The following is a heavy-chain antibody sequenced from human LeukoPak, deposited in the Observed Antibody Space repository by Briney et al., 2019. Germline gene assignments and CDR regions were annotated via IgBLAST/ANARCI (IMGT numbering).Heavy chain of an antibody. V-gene: IGHV1-2*02. D-gene: IGHD3-9*01. CDR1: GYTFTGYY. CDR2: INPNSGDT. J-gene: IGHJ4*02. CDR3: ARDWLLRYSEGGFDN. Sequence: ASVKVSCKASGYTFTGYYMHWVRQAPGQGLEWMGWINPNSGDTNYARKFQGRVTMTRDTSISTAYMELNRLRSDDTAVYYCARDWLLRYSEGGFDNWGQGTLVTVSS.